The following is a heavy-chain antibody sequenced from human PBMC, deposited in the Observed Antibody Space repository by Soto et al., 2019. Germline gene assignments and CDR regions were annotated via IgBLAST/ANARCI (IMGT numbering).Heavy chain of an antibody. Sequence: QVQLVESGGGVVQPGRSLRLSCVASGFTFSSYGMHWVRQAPGKGLEWEAVLAFDGDNEHFADAVKGRFTISRDNPKSTPYLEMNSLRVEETAVYYCANVESVPGYWGQGALVTVSS. CDR2: LAFDGDNE. V-gene: IGHV3-30*18. CDR1: GFTFSSYG. CDR3: ANVESVPGY. J-gene: IGHJ4*02.